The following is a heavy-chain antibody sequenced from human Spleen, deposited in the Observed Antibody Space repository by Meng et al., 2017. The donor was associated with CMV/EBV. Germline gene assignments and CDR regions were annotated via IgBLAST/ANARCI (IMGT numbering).Heavy chain of an antibody. J-gene: IGHJ4*02. D-gene: IGHD6-13*01. CDR3: AREDSSSWYKG. V-gene: IGHV1-69*05. Sequence: SCEASGGTFSSYAISWVRQAAGQGLEWMGGIIPIFGTANYAQKFQGRVTITTDESTSTAYMELSSLRSEDTAVYYCAREDSSSWYKGWGQGTLVTVSS. CDR1: GGTFSSYA. CDR2: IIPIFGTA.